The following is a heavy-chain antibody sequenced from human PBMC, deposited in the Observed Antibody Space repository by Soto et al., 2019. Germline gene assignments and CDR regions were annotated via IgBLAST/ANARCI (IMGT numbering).Heavy chain of an antibody. J-gene: IGHJ6*02. CDR3: AKGGYDYNYYYYYGMDV. V-gene: IGHV1-69*01. D-gene: IGHD5-12*01. Sequence: QVQLVQSGAEVKEPGSSVKVSCKASGGTFSSYAISWVRQAPGQGLEWMGGIIPIFGTANYAQKFQGRVTITADESTSTAYMELSSLRSEDTAVYYCAKGGYDYNYYYYYGMDVWGQGTTVTVSS. CDR1: GGTFSSYA. CDR2: IIPIFGTA.